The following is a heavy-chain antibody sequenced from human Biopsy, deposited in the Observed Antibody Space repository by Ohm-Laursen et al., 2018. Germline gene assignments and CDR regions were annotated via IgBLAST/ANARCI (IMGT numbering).Heavy chain of an antibody. V-gene: IGHV1-69*06. CDR2: NIPILGTG. J-gene: IGHJ1*01. CDR1: GGTFSNCG. Sequence: SVKVSCQAPGGTFSNCGVNWLRQAPGQGLEWLGGNIPILGTGNYAQKFQDRVTVAADTSTSTATMELRSLRSDDTAVYYCATKLTGYFHHWGQGTLVIVSS. D-gene: IGHD3-9*01. CDR3: ATKLTGYFHH.